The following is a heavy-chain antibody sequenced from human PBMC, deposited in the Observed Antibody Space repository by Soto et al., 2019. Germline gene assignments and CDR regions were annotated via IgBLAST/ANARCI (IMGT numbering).Heavy chain of an antibody. CDR2: IIPIFGTA. D-gene: IGHD6-25*01. V-gene: IGHV1-69*01. CDR1: GVTFSSYA. J-gene: IGHJ6*02. CDR3: ARDLPYSSDPYYYYCMDV. Sequence: QVQMVQSGAEVKKPGSSVKVSCKASGVTFSSYAISWVRQAPGQGLEWMGGIIPIFGTANYAQKFQGIVTMTADESTSTSYMELSSLRSEDTAVYYCARDLPYSSDPYYYYCMDVWGQGTTVTVSS.